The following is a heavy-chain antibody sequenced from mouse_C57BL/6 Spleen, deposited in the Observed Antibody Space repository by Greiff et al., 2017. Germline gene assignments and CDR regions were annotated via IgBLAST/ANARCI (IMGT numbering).Heavy chain of an antibody. CDR1: GFTFSSYA. CDR2: ISDGGSYT. D-gene: IGHD3-2*02. J-gene: IGHJ2*01. CDR3: ARDSSGYYFDY. V-gene: IGHV5-4*01. Sequence: EVQRVESGGGLVKPGGSLKLSCAASGFTFSSYAMSWVRQTPEKRLERVATISDGGSYTYYPDNVKGRFTISRYNAKNNLYLQMSHLKSEDTAMYYCARDSSGYYFDYWGQGTTLTVSS.